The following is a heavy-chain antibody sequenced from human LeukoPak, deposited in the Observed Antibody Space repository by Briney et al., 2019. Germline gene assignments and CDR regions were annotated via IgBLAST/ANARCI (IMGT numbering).Heavy chain of an antibody. CDR3: ARGPSITMIRGGQWYYYMDV. V-gene: IGHV1-69*05. CDR2: IIPIFGTA. D-gene: IGHD3-10*01. CDR1: GGTFSSYA. J-gene: IGHJ6*03. Sequence: ASVKVSCKASGGTFSSYAISWVRQAPGQGLEWMGGIIPIFGTANYAQKFQGRVTMTRDTSTNTVYMELSSLRSEDTAVYYCARGPSITMIRGGQWYYYMDVWGKGTTVTISS.